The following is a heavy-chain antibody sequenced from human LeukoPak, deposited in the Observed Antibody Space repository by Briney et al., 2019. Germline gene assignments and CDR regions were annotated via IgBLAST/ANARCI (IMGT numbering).Heavy chain of an antibody. D-gene: IGHD4-17*01. CDR3: ARSVRYGGSFDY. CDR1: GGSVSSGSYY. Sequence: SETLSLTCTVSGGSVSSGSYYWSWIRQPPGKGLEWIGYIYYSGSINYSPSLKSRFTISVDTSKNQFSLKLSAVTAADTAVYYCARSVRYGGSFDYWGQGTLVTVSS. CDR2: IYYSGSI. V-gene: IGHV4-61*01. J-gene: IGHJ4*02.